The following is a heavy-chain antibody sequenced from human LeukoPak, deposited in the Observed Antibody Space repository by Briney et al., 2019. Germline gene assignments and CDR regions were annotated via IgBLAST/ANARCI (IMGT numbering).Heavy chain of an antibody. CDR3: ARVPRLYYYGSGRRYNWFDP. J-gene: IGHJ5*02. CDR2: INHSGST. D-gene: IGHD3-10*01. CDR1: GGSFSGYY. V-gene: IGHV4-34*01. Sequence: SETLSLTCAVYGGSFSGYYWSWIRQPPGKGLEWIGEINHSGSTNYNPSLKSRVTISVGTSKNQFSLKLSSVTAADTAVYYCARVPRLYYYGSGRRYNWFDPWGQGTLVTVSS.